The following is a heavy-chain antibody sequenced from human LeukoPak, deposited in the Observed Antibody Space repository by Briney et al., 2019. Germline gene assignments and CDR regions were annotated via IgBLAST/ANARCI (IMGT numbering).Heavy chain of an antibody. CDR3: AKVDALDSYGFGAFDI. CDR2: ISGSGGST. D-gene: IGHD5-18*01. CDR1: GFTFSSYA. Sequence: GGSLRLSCAASGFTFSSYAMSWVRQAPGKGLEWVSAISGSGGSTYYADSVKGRFTISRDNSKNTLYLQMNSLRAEDTAVYYCAKVDALDSYGFGAFDIWGQGTMVTVSS. J-gene: IGHJ3*02. V-gene: IGHV3-23*01.